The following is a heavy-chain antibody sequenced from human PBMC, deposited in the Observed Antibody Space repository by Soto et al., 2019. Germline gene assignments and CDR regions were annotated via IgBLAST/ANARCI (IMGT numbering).Heavy chain of an antibody. CDR1: GGSISSYY. V-gene: IGHV4-59*01. CDR3: ASLVTVRTPFDY. D-gene: IGHD2-21*02. J-gene: IGHJ4*02. CDR2: IYYSGST. Sequence: QVQLQESGPGLVKPSETLSLTCTVSGGSISSYYWSWIRQPPGKGLEWIGYIYYSGSTNYNPSLKSRVTISVDTSKNQFSLKLSSVTAADTAVYYCASLVTVRTPFDYWGQGTLVTVSS.